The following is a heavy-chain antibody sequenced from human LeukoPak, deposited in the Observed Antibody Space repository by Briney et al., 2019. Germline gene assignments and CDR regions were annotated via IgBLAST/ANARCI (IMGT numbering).Heavy chain of an antibody. V-gene: IGHV3-33*06. CDR2: IWYDGSNK. CDR3: AKEVVGATRYFDY. Sequence: PGRSLRLSCAASGFTFSSYGMHWVRQAPGKGLEWVAVIWYDGSNKYYADSVEGRFTISRDNSKNTLYLQMNSLRAEDTAVYYCAKEVVGATRYFDYWGQGTLVTVSS. CDR1: GFTFSSYG. D-gene: IGHD1-26*01. J-gene: IGHJ4*02.